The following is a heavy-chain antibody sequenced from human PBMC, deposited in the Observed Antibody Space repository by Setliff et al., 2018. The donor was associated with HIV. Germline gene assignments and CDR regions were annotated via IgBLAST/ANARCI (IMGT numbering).Heavy chain of an antibody. J-gene: IGHJ5*02. V-gene: IGHV1-3*01. CDR3: ARERYCSAGSCYSKLSWFDP. Sequence: ASVKVSCKASGYTFTNYAMHWVRQAPGQRLEWMGWINAGNGNTKYSQEFQGRVTISRDTSARTAYMELSSLRSEDTAVYYCARERYCSAGSCYSKLSWFDPWGQGTLVTVSS. CDR1: GYTFTNYA. D-gene: IGHD2-15*01. CDR2: INAGNGNT.